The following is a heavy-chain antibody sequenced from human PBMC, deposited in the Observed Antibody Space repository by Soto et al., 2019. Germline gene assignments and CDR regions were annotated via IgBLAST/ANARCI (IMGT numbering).Heavy chain of an antibody. CDR1: GFTFSSYW. Sequence: GGSLRLSCAASGFTFSSYWMHWVRQAPGKGLVWVSRINSDGSSTSYADSVKGRFTISRDNAKNTLYLQMNSLRAEDTAVYYCERGPPYYDLLIGYHSDYYYGMDVWGQAITVT. V-gene: IGHV3-74*01. D-gene: IGHD3-9*01. J-gene: IGHJ6*02. CDR2: INSDGSST. CDR3: ERGPPYYDLLIGYHSDYYYGMDV.